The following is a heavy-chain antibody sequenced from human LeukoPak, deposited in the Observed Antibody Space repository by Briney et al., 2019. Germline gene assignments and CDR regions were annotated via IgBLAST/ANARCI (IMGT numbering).Heavy chain of an antibody. V-gene: IGHV5-10-1*01. CDR1: GSLFTSYW. CDR2: IDPSDSYT. CDR3: ARPDSSGWYVY. Sequence: GESLLISCQGSGSLFTSYWISWVRQLPGKGLEWMGRIDPSDSYTNYSPSFQGHVTISADKSISTAYLQWSSLKASDTAMYYCARPDSSGWYVYWGQGTLVTVSS. D-gene: IGHD6-19*01. J-gene: IGHJ4*02.